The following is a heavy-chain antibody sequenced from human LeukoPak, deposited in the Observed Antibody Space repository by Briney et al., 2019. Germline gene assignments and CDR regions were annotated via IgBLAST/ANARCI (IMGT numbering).Heavy chain of an antibody. Sequence: ASVKVSCKTSGYTLTSYGFSWVRQASGQGLEWMGWISAYNGDTEYAQNFQGRVTLTTDTSTRTAYMELTSLKSDDTVVYFCARDSRIAVAGTGSWFDLWGQGTLVTVSS. CDR2: ISAYNGDT. J-gene: IGHJ5*02. D-gene: IGHD6-19*01. V-gene: IGHV1-18*01. CDR1: GYTLTSYG. CDR3: ARDSRIAVAGTGSWFDL.